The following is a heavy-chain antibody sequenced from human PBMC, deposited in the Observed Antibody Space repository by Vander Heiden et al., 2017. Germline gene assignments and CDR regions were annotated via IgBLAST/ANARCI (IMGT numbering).Heavy chain of an antibody. CDR1: GYASSGYY. Sequence: QVQLVQSGAEVKMPGASGKVHCKASGYASSGYYIHWVRQAPGQGLEWMGWINPNSGDTDYAQKFPGRVTMTRDTSISTAYMELSGLRSDDTAVFYCARELAGVLDYWGQGTLVTVSS. D-gene: IGHD1-1*01. V-gene: IGHV1-2*02. CDR3: ARELAGVLDY. CDR2: INPNSGDT. J-gene: IGHJ4*02.